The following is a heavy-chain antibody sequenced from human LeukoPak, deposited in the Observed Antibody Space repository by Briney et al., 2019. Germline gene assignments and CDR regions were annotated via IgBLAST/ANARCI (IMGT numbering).Heavy chain of an antibody. D-gene: IGHD3-22*01. J-gene: IGHJ4*02. CDR1: GGPISSGSYY. V-gene: IGHV4-61*02. CDR3: ARGYYYDSSGYYGYYFDY. Sequence: SQTLSLTCTVSGGPISSGSYYWSWIRQPAGKGLEWIGRIYTSGSTNYNPSLKSRVTISVDTSKNQFSLKLSSVTAADTAVYYCARGYYYDSSGYYGYYFDYWGQGTLVTVSS. CDR2: IYTSGST.